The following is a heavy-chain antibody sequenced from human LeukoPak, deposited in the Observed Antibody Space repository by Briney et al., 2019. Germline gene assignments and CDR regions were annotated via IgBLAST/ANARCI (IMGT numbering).Heavy chain of an antibody. CDR3: ARDTYYYGSGSSLRY. J-gene: IGHJ4*02. V-gene: IGHV3-21*01. CDR1: GFTFSSYS. D-gene: IGHD3-10*01. Sequence: GGSLRLSCAASGFTFSSYSMNWVRQAPGKGLEWVSSISSSSSYIYYADSVKGRFTISRDNSKNTLYLQMNSLRAEDTAVYYCARDTYYYGSGSSLRYWGQGTLVTVSS. CDR2: ISSSSSYI.